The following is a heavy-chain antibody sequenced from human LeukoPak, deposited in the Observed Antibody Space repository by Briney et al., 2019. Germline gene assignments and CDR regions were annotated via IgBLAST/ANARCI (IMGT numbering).Heavy chain of an antibody. CDR1: GFTFSSYW. CDR2: IKQDGSEK. V-gene: IGHV3-7*01. CDR3: ARDPPGMMLRSYFQH. Sequence: PGGSLRLSCAASGFTFSSYWMSWVRQAPGKGLEWVANIKQDGSEKYYVDSVKGRFTISRDNAKNTLYLQMNSLRAEDTAVYYCARDPPGMMLRSYFQHWGQGTLVTVSS. D-gene: IGHD4-17*01. J-gene: IGHJ1*01.